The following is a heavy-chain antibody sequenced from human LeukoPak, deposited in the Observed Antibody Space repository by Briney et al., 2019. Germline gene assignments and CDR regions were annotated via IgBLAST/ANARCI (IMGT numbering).Heavy chain of an antibody. Sequence: ASVKVSCKASGYTFTGYYMHWVRQAPGQGLEWMGWINPNSGGTNYAQKFQGRVTMTRDTSISTAYMELSRLTSDDTAVYYCARESSHNIVVVPAAPGNWFDPWGQGTLVTVSS. V-gene: IGHV1-2*02. D-gene: IGHD2-2*01. CDR1: GYTFTGYY. CDR3: ARESSHNIVVVPAAPGNWFDP. J-gene: IGHJ5*02. CDR2: INPNSGGT.